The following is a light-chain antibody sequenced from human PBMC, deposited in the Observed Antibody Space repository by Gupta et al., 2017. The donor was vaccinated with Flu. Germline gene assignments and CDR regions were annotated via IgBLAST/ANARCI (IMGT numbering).Light chain of an antibody. CDR3: QQYGSSLYT. CDR2: GAS. J-gene: IGKJ2*01. Sequence: EIVLTQSPGTLSSSPGDRATLSCRASQSVSSSYLAWHQQTPGQAPSLLNYGASSRATGIPDRFSGSGSGTDFTLTISRLEPEDFAVYYCQQYGSSLYTFGQGTKLEIK. V-gene: IGKV3-20*01. CDR1: QSVSSSY.